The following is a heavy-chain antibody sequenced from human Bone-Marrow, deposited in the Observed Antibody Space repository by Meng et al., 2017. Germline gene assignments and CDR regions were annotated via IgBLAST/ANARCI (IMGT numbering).Heavy chain of an antibody. CDR2: INNSGST. V-gene: IGHV4-34*01. Sequence: SETLSLTCAVSGGSFSGYYWSWIRQPPGKGLGWIGEINNSGSTNYNPSLKSRVTTSVDTSKNQFTLKLSSATAADTAVYYWARGRPPYSSGWARSTFDYWGQGTLVTVSS. J-gene: IGHJ4*02. D-gene: IGHD6-19*01. CDR3: ARGRPPYSSGWARSTFDY. CDR1: GGSFSGYY.